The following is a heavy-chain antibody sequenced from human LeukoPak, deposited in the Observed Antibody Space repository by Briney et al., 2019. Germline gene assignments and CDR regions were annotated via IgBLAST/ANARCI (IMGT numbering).Heavy chain of an antibody. CDR3: ARYYGSGTSLGY. Sequence: GGSLRLSCAASGFTFSSYWMHWVRRAPGKGLVWVSRINSDGSSASYADSVKGRFTISRDNAKNTLYLQMNSLRAEDTAVYYCARYYGSGTSLGYWGQGTLVTVSS. J-gene: IGHJ4*02. CDR1: GFTFSSYW. V-gene: IGHV3-74*01. CDR2: INSDGSSA. D-gene: IGHD3-10*01.